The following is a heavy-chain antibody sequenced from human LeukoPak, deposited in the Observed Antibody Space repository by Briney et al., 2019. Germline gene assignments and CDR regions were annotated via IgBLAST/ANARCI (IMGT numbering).Heavy chain of an antibody. D-gene: IGHD6-13*01. CDR2: IRQDGNEK. J-gene: IGHJ4*01. CDR1: GFTFSSYW. Sequence: PGGSLRLSCAVSGFTFSSYWMNWDRQAPGKGLEWVASIRQDGNEKSYVDSVKGRFTISRDNTKDSLYLQIDSLRAEDTAMYFCARDGTAPGLYFDLWGQGTLVTVSS. CDR3: ARDGTAPGLYFDL. V-gene: IGHV3-7*01.